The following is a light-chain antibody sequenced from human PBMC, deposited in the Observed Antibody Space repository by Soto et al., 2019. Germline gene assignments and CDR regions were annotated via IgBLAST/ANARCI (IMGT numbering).Light chain of an antibody. CDR2: AAT. Sequence: DIQMTQSPSTLSGSVGDRVTITCRASQSISSYLNWYQQKPGKAPNLLIYAATGLQSGVPSRFSGSGSGTDFTLTISSLQPEDFATYFCQQSYNTPLTFGQGTRLEIK. CDR1: QSISSY. V-gene: IGKV1-39*01. CDR3: QQSYNTPLT. J-gene: IGKJ5*01.